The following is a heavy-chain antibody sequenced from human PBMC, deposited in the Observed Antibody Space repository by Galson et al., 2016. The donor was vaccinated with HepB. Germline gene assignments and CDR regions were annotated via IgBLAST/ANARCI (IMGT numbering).Heavy chain of an antibody. V-gene: IGHV3-7*03. CDR3: ATSGVGPYTRMFDY. CDR1: GFTFSSSW. J-gene: IGHJ4*02. D-gene: IGHD3-16*01. CDR2: INQHGGEK. Sequence: SLRLSCAASGFTFSSSWMNWIRQAPGKGLEWVANINQHGGEKYYVDSVKGRFTISRDNTDNLMYLQMNSLRADDTAVYYCATSGVGPYTRMFDYWGQGTLVTVSS.